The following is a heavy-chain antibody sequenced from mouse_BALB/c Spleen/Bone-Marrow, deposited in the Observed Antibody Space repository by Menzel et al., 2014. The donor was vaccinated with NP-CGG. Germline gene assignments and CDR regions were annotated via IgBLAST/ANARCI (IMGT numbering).Heavy chain of an antibody. Sequence: EVKLVESGGGLVQPGGSLRLSCATSGFTFTDYYMSWVRQPPGKALEWLGFIRNKANGYTTEYSASVEGRFTISRDSSQSILYLQMNILRTEDSATYYCARDRNYDIHWYFDVWGAGTTVTVSS. V-gene: IGHV7-3*02. CDR1: GFTFTDYY. CDR3: ARDRNYDIHWYFDV. D-gene: IGHD1-1*01. CDR2: IRNKANGYTT. J-gene: IGHJ1*01.